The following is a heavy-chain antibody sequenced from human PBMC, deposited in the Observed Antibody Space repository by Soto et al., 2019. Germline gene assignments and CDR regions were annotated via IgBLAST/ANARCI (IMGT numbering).Heavy chain of an antibody. Sequence: SETLSLTCTVSGGSISSGGYYWSWIRQHPGKGLEWIGYIYYSGTTYYNPSLKSRLSMSVDTSNNQLSLRLSSVTAADTAVYYCARRPGSYYWFDPWGQGILVTVSS. CDR3: ARRPGSYYWFDP. D-gene: IGHD1-26*01. CDR1: GGSISSGGYY. J-gene: IGHJ5*02. V-gene: IGHV4-31*03. CDR2: IYYSGTT.